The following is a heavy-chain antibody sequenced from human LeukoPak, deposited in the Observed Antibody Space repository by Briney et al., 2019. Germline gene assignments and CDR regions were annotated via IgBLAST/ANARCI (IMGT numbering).Heavy chain of an antibody. D-gene: IGHD3-3*01. V-gene: IGHV4-59*08. J-gene: IGHJ4*02. CDR2: IYYSGST. Sequence: SETLSLTCTVSGGSISSYYWSWIRQPPGKGLEWIGYIYYSGSTNYNPSLKSRVTISVDTSKNQFSLKLSSVTAADTAVYYCARMITIFGVVMSYFDYWGQGTLVTVSS. CDR3: ARMITIFGVVMSYFDY. CDR1: GGSISSYY.